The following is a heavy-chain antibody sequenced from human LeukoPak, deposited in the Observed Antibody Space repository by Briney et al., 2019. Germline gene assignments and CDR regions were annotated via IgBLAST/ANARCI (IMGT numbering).Heavy chain of an antibody. J-gene: IGHJ4*02. CDR3: TRGAGWLIDY. V-gene: IGHV4-30-2*01. CDR1: GGSISSGGYY. Sequence: SQTLSLTCTVSGGSISSGGYYWSWIRQPPGKGLEWIGYIYHSGSTYYNPSLKSRVTISVDRSKNQFSLKLSSVTAADTAVYYCTRGAGWLIDYWGQGVLVTVSS. CDR2: IYHSGST. D-gene: IGHD3-16*01.